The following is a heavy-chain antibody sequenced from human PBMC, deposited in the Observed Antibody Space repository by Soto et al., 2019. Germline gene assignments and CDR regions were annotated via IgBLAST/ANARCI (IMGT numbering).Heavy chain of an antibody. CDR2: ISGSGGST. V-gene: IGHV3-23*01. J-gene: IGHJ6*03. Sequence: GSLRLSCAASGFTFSSYAMSWVRQAPGKGLEWVSAISGSGGSTYYADSVKGRFTISRDNSKNTLYLQMNSLRAEDTAVYYCAKGLIAVAGHYYYYYYMDVWGKGTTVTVSS. D-gene: IGHD6-19*01. CDR1: GFTFSSYA. CDR3: AKGLIAVAGHYYYYYYMDV.